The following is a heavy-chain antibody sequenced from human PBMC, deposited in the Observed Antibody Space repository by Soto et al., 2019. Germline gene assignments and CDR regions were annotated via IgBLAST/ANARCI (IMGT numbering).Heavy chain of an antibody. Sequence: QIQLQESGPGLVKPSETLSVTCTVSGDSVSGGSYYWNWIRQPPGKGLEWIGHIYYSGSTKYNPSLKRRITISVLTSNNQSSLPLISMTVSDTASYYCAKSLSFGEGDAWGQAALVIVSS. CDR2: IYYSGST. D-gene: IGHD3-10*01. J-gene: IGHJ5*02. CDR1: GDSVSGGSYY. CDR3: AKSLSFGEGDA. V-gene: IGHV4-61*01.